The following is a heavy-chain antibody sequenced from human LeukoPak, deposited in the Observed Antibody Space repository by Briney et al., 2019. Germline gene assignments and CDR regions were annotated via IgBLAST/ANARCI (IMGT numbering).Heavy chain of an antibody. CDR2: IIPIFGTA. J-gene: IGHJ6*02. CDR3: ARPIGSYSYGIDSKTYYYYYGMDV. D-gene: IGHD5-18*01. Sequence: ASVKVSCKASGGTFSSYAISWVRQAPGQGLEWMGGIIPIFGTANYAQEFQGRVTITADESTSTAYMELSSLRSEDTAVYYCARPIGSYSYGIDSKTYYYYYGMDVWGQGTTVTVSS. V-gene: IGHV1-69*13. CDR1: GGTFSSYA.